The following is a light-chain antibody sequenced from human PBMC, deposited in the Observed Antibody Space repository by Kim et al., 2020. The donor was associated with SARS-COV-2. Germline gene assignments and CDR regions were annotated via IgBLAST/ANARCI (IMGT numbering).Light chain of an antibody. CDR3: ATWDGSLSAAL. Sequence: QSVLTQPPSVSAAPGQRVTISCSGIISNIGSNYVSWYQQLPGTAPKLLIYDINKRPSGIPDRFSGSKSGTSATLDITGLQTGDEADYYCATWDGSLSAALFGGGTQLTVL. CDR2: DIN. V-gene: IGLV1-51*01. CDR1: ISNIGSNY. J-gene: IGLJ7*01.